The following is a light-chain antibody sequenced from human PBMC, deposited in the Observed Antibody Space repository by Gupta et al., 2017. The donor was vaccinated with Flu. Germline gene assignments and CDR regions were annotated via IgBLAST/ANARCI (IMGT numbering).Light chain of an antibody. CDR1: SSDSGSYNY. CDR2: EVS. V-gene: IGLV2-8*01. Sequence: QAVTISCAGSSSDSGSYNYVSWFHQHPGNDPILVSYEVSNRPSGVPDRFSGSKSGTTAFMTVSGLQAEDDAYYYCSEFADSSVIFGAGTTLTVL. CDR3: SEFADSSVI. J-gene: IGLJ1*01.